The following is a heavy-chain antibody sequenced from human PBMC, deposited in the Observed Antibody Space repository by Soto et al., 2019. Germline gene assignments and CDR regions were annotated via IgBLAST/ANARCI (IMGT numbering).Heavy chain of an antibody. CDR2: ISGSGATT. CDR3: AKGVLVTSVAHFDY. V-gene: IGHV3-23*01. CDR1: GFTFSNYA. Sequence: GGSLSLTCAASGFTFSNYAMSWVRQAPGKGLEWVSTISGSGATTYYRASVKRRFIPSKTNYEQTLLLQMAILRAEDTADYYCAKGVLVTSVAHFDYWGQGTLVTVSS. J-gene: IGHJ4*02. D-gene: IGHD4-4*01.